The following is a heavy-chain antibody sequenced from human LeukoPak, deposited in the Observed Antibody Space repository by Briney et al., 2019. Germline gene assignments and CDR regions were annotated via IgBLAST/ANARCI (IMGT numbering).Heavy chain of an antibody. J-gene: IGHJ4*02. CDR2: ITRDGYST. Sequence: GGSLRLSCATYGFSLTDYTVHWVRQVPGRAMEWLSLITRDGYSTFYADSVKGRFTISRDTSRRLVFLQMNNVRSEDTAFYYCANEGTKTFDYWGRGTLVIVSS. CDR3: ANEGTKTFDY. CDR1: GFSLTDYT. D-gene: IGHD1-14*01. V-gene: IGHV3-43*01.